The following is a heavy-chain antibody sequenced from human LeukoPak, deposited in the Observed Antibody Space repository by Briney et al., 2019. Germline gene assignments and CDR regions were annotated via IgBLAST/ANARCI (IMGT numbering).Heavy chain of an antibody. D-gene: IGHD3-22*01. CDR2: INWNGGST. J-gene: IGHJ4*02. V-gene: IGHV3-20*04. CDR3: AKGALAYYYDSSGGTGRFDY. Sequence: GGSLRLSCAASGFMFADHGMTWVRQVPGKGLEWVSGINWNGGSTGYVDSVKGRFTISRDNAKNSLYLQMNSLRAEDTALYYCAKGALAYYYDSSGGTGRFDYWGQGTLVTVSS. CDR1: GFMFADHG.